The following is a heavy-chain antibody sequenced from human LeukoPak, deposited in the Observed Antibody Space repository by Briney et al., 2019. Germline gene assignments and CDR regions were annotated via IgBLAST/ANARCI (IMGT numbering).Heavy chain of an antibody. J-gene: IGHJ4*02. CDR1: GYSISCGYY. CDR3: ARLLPDSSSCFGY. V-gene: IGHV4-38-2*01. CDR2: IYHSGST. D-gene: IGHD6-6*01. Sequence: PSETLSLTCAVSGYSISCGYYWGWIRQPPGQGLEWIGSIYHSGSTYYNPSLKSRVTISVDTSKNQFSLKLSSVTAADTAVYYCARLLPDSSSCFGYWGQGTLVTVSS.